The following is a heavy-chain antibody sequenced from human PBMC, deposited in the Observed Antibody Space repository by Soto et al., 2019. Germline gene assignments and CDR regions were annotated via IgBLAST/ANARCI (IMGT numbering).Heavy chain of an antibody. CDR1: GFTFSSYW. D-gene: IGHD2-15*01. Sequence: PGGSLRLSCAASGFTFSSYWMHWVRQAPGKGQVWVSRINSDESSTTYADTVKGRFTISRDNTKNTLYLQMNSLRAEDMAVYYCARAQCENPATVVYWGQGTLVTVSS. CDR3: ARAQCENPATVVY. V-gene: IGHV3-74*01. CDR2: INSDESST. J-gene: IGHJ4*02.